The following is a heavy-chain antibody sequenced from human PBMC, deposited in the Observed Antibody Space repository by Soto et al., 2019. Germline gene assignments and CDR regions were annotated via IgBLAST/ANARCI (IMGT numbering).Heavy chain of an antibody. CDR1: GFTFSSYG. Sequence: GGSLRLSCAASGFTFSSYGMHWVRQAPGKGLEWVAVISYDGSNKYYADSVKGRFTISRDNSKNTLYLQMNSLRAEDTAVYYCAKDGASSGSVDQDYWGQGTLVTVSS. CDR3: AKDGASSGSVDQDY. J-gene: IGHJ4*02. CDR2: ISYDGSNK. D-gene: IGHD3-10*01. V-gene: IGHV3-30*18.